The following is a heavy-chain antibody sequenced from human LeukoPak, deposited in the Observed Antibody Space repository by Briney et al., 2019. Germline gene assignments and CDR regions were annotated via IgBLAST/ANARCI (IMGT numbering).Heavy chain of an antibody. CDR1: GYTFTAYY. D-gene: IGHD2-2*01. CDR2: INPNSGGT. Sequence: GATVKVSCKASGYTFTAYYIHWVRQAPGQGLEWMGWINPNSGGTKYAQKFQGRVTMTRDTSISTAYMELSRLRSDDTAVYYCARDNIVVVPAARVPYYYYYMDVWGKGTTVTISS. CDR3: ARDNIVVVPAARVPYYYYYMDV. J-gene: IGHJ6*03. V-gene: IGHV1-2*02.